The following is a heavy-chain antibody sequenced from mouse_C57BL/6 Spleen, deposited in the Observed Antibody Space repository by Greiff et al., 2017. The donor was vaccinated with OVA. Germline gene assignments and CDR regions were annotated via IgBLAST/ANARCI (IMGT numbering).Heavy chain of an antibody. CDR2: INPNHGGT. V-gene: IGHV1-22*01. D-gene: IGHD1-1*01. J-gene: IGHJ4*01. Sequence: EVQLQQSGPELVKPGASVKMSCKASGYTFTDYNMHWVKQSPGKSLEWIGYINPNHGGTSYNQKFKGKATLTVNTYSSTAYMELRSLRSEDSAVYYCARDYYGRSYAMDYWGKGTSVTVSS. CDR1: GYTFTDYN. CDR3: ARDYYGRSYAMDY.